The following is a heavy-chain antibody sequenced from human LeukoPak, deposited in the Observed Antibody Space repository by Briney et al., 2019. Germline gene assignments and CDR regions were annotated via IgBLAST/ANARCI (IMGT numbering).Heavy chain of an antibody. CDR2: ISSDGGSI. V-gene: IGHV3-74*01. J-gene: IGHJ3*02. D-gene: IGHD3-10*01. CDR1: GFTFSNYW. CDR3: ARGYGSGSYMAFDI. Sequence: GGSLRLSCAASGFTFSNYWMHWVRQAPGKGLVRVSRISSDGGSITYADSVKGRFTISRDNAKNTVYLQMNSLRAEDTAVYFCARGYGSGSYMAFDIWGQGTMVTVSS.